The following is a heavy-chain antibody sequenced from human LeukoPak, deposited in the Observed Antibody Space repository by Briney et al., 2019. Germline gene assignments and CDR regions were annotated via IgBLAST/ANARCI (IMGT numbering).Heavy chain of an antibody. CDR3: AREGNCGGDCYNPTL. CDR2: IYYSGRT. V-gene: IGHV4-59*01. J-gene: IGHJ4*02. D-gene: IGHD2-21*02. Sequence: PSETLSLTCSVSGGSISSYYWSWIRQPPGKGLEWIGYIYYSGRTSYNPSLKSRVTISVDTSKNQFSLRLSSVTAADTAVYYCAREGNCGGDCYNPTLWGQGTLVTVSS. CDR1: GGSISSYY.